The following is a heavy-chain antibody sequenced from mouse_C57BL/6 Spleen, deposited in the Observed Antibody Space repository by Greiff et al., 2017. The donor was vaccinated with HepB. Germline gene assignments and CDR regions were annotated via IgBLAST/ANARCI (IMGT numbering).Heavy chain of an antibody. V-gene: IGHV1-76*01. CDR3: ARSTGY. CDR1: GYTFTDYY. D-gene: IGHD2-1*01. CDR2: IYPGSGNT. J-gene: IGHJ2*01. Sequence: QVQLQQSGAELVRPGASVKLSCKASGYTFTDYYINWVKQRPGQGLEWIARIYPGSGNTYYNEKFKGKATLTAEKSSSTAYMQLSSLTSEDSAVYFCARSTGYWGQGTTLTVSS.